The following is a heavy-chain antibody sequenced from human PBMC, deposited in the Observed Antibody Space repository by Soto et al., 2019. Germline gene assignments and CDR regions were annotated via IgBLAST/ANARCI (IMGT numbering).Heavy chain of an antibody. D-gene: IGHD1-26*01. CDR2: IIPILGIA. CDR3: ARGHSGSYYGPEGGPLKL. J-gene: IGHJ4*02. Sequence: ASVKVSCKGSGGTLSSYTISWVRQAPGQGFEWMGRIIPILGIANYAQKFQGRVTITADKSTSTAYMELSSLRSEDTAVYYCARGHSGSYYGPEGGPLKLWGQGTLVTVS. V-gene: IGHV1-69*02. CDR1: GGTLSSYT.